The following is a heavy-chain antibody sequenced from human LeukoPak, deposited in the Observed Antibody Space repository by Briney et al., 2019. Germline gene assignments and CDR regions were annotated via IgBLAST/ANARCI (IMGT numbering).Heavy chain of an antibody. Sequence: GGSLRLSCAASGFTFSSYWMHWVRQTPGKGLEWISYIRSSSSTIYYADSVKGRFAISRDNAKNSLYLQMDSLRAEDTAVYYCATGMWGYCSATSCPLDFWGQGTLVTVSS. D-gene: IGHD2-2*01. CDR1: GFTFSSYW. J-gene: IGHJ4*02. V-gene: IGHV3-48*01. CDR3: ATGMWGYCSATSCPLDF. CDR2: IRSSSSTI.